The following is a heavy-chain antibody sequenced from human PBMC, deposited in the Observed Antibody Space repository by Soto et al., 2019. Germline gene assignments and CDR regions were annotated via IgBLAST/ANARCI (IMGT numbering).Heavy chain of an antibody. V-gene: IGHV3-33*01. D-gene: IGHD2-21*01. J-gene: IGHJ5*02. CDR2: IWYDGQEE. Sequence: QVQLVESGGGVVQPEKSLRLSCAASGFIFSNYGMHWVRQAPGKGLEWVAVIWYDGQEEYYADSVKGRFISSRDNSRNTVHLRMTSLSAEATADYSCSSERAVGYSHWFDPWGQGTLVTVAS. CDR1: GFIFSNYG. CDR3: SSERAVGYSHWFDP.